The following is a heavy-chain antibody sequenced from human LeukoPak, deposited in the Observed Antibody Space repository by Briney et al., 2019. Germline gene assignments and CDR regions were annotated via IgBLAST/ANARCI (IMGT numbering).Heavy chain of an antibody. V-gene: IGHV3-33*01. D-gene: IGHD2-15*01. Sequence: PGGSLRLSCAASGFTFSNYGMHWVRQAPGKGLEWVAVIWHDGTNKYYADSVKGRFTISRDNSKNTLYLQMNSLRAEDTAVYYCARDRGSNDPIDYWGQGTLVTVSS. CDR1: GFTFSNYG. CDR2: IWHDGTNK. J-gene: IGHJ4*02. CDR3: ARDRGSNDPIDY.